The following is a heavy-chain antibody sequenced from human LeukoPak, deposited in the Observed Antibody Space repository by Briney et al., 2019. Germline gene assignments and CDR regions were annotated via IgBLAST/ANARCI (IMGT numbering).Heavy chain of an antibody. J-gene: IGHJ6*03. Sequence: GGSLRLSCAASGFIFSSYAMSWVRQAPGKGLEWVSAISGSGGTTYYADSVKGRFTISRDNSKNTLYLQMNSLRAEDTAVYYCAKGAYDILTGLYYYYYMDVWGKGTTVTISS. CDR3: AKGAYDILTGLYYYYYMDV. CDR2: ISGSGGTT. V-gene: IGHV3-23*01. D-gene: IGHD3-9*01. CDR1: GFIFSSYA.